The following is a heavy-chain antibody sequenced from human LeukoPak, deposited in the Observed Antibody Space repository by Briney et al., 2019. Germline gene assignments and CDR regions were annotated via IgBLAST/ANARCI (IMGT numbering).Heavy chain of an antibody. Sequence: GGSLRLSCAASGFTFSSYEMNWVRQAPGKGLEWVSYISSSGSTIYYADSVKGRFTISRDNAKNSLYLQMNSPRAEDTAVYYCAREGYSYGYIGYWGQGTLVTVSS. CDR3: AREGYSYGYIGY. J-gene: IGHJ4*02. CDR2: ISSSGSTI. D-gene: IGHD5-18*01. V-gene: IGHV3-48*03. CDR1: GFTFSSYE.